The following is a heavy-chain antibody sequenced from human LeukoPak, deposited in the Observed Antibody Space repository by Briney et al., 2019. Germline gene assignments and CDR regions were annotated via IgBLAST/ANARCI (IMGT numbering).Heavy chain of an antibody. CDR3: ARALPDSFQWLRSPPDY. Sequence: SETLSLTCAVYGGSFSGYYWSWIRQPPGKGLEWIGEINHSGSTSYNPSLKSRVTISVDTSKNQFSLKLSSVTAADTAVYYCARALPDSFQWLRSPPDYWGQGTLVTVSS. J-gene: IGHJ4*02. CDR1: GGSFSGYY. D-gene: IGHD5-12*01. V-gene: IGHV4-34*01. CDR2: INHSGST.